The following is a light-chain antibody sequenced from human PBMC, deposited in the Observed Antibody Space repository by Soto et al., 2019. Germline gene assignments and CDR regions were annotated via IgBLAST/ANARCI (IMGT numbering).Light chain of an antibody. V-gene: IGKV4-1*01. CDR1: QSVGSF. Sequence: EIVLTQSPATLSLSPGERATLSCRASQSVGSFLAWYQQKPGQPPKLLLYWASTRESGVPDRFSGSGSGTDSTRTISSLRAADVAVYYCQQYHSNPSTFGQGTKLEIK. CDR2: WAS. CDR3: QQYHSNPST. J-gene: IGKJ2*01.